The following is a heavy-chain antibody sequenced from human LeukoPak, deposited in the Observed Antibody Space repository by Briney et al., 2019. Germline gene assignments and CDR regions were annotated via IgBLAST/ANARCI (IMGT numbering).Heavy chain of an antibody. CDR3: AKSNGYGLVDI. Sequence: SETLSLTCTVSGYSISSGYYWGWIRQPPGKGLEWIGSIYHSGVTYYNPSLKSRVTISVDTSRNQFSLKLTSVTAADTAVYYCAKSNGYGLVDIWGQGTMVTVSP. J-gene: IGHJ3*02. CDR2: IYHSGVT. D-gene: IGHD3-10*01. V-gene: IGHV4-38-2*02. CDR1: GYSISSGYY.